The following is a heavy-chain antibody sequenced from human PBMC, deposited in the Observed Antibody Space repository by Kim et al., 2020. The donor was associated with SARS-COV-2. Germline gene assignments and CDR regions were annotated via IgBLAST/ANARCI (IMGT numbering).Heavy chain of an antibody. Sequence: YYNPSLRSRVTISVDTSKNRFSLNLNSVTAADTAVYYCVRAGNIGSADYWGQGTLVTVSS. J-gene: IGHJ4*02. D-gene: IGHD1-26*01. V-gene: IGHV4-30-4*07. CDR3: VRAGNIGSADY.